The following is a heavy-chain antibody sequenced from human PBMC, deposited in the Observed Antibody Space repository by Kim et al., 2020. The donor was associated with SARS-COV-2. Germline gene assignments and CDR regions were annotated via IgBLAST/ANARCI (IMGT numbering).Heavy chain of an antibody. CDR1: GFTFSSYA. CDR2: ISGSGGST. Sequence: GGSLRLSCAASGFTFSSYAMSWVRQAPGKGLEWVSAISGSGGSTYYADSVKGRFTISRDNSKNTLYLQMNSLRAEDTAVYYCAKEGILTGYFNYYYMDVWGKGTTVTVSS. V-gene: IGHV3-23*01. J-gene: IGHJ6*03. CDR3: AKEGILTGYFNYYYMDV. D-gene: IGHD3-9*01.